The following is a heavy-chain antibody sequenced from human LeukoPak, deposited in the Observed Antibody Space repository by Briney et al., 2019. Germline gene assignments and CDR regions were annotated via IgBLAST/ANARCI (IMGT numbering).Heavy chain of an antibody. CDR1: GYTFTGYY. Sequence: ASVKVSCKTSGYTFTGYYMHWVRQAPGQGLEWMGWINPNSGGTNYAQKFQGRVTMTRDTSISTAYMELSRLRSDDTAVYYCAKAAAGSQHSYYYYYYLDVWGTGTTVTISS. CDR3: AKAAAGSQHSYYYYYYLDV. D-gene: IGHD6-13*01. CDR2: INPNSGGT. J-gene: IGHJ6*03. V-gene: IGHV1-2*02.